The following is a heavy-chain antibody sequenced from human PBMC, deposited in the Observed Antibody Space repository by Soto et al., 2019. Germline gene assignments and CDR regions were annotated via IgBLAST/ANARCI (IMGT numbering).Heavy chain of an antibody. CDR3: AHRGGATVGLYYFDY. CDR2: IYWHDDK. CDR1: GFSLSTTGVG. Sequence: GPTLGNPTKTLTLTCTFTGFSLSTTGVGVSWIRQPPGKALEWLALIYWHDDKRYSPSLKSRLTITKDTSKNQVVLTMTNVDPVDTATYYCAHRGGATVGLYYFDYWGQGALVTVSS. V-gene: IGHV2-5*01. J-gene: IGHJ4*01. D-gene: IGHD3-16*01.